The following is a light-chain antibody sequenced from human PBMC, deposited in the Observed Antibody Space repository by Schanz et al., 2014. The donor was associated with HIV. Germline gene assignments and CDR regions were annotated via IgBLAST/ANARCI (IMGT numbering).Light chain of an antibody. CDR1: ASNIGATFN. CDR2: SNG. V-gene: IGLV1-40*01. J-gene: IGLJ2*01. Sequence: QSVLTQPPSVSGAPGQGVTISCTGSASNIGATFNVHWYRQLPGTAPKLLIYSNGGRPSGVPDRFSVSTSGTSASLVISGLQAEDEADYYCQSYDGSLSGVVFGGGTQLTVL. CDR3: QSYDGSLSGVV.